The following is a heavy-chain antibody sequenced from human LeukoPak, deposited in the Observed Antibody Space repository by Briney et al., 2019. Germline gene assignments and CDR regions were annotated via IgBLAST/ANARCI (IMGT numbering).Heavy chain of an antibody. V-gene: IGHV3-48*03. D-gene: IGHD2-2*01. CDR3: ARGSTLGYFDY. CDR1: GFTFSSYE. CDR2: ISSSGSTI. J-gene: IGHJ4*02. Sequence: GSLRLSCAAAGFTFSSYEMNWVRQAPGKGLEWFSYISSSGSTISYADSVKGRFTISRYNAKNSLYLQMNSLRAEDTAVYYCARGSTLGYFDYWGQGTLVTVSS.